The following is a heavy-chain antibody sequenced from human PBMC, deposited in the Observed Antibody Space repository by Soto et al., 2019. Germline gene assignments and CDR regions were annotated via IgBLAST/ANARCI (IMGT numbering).Heavy chain of an antibody. D-gene: IGHD3-10*01. CDR3: AKNQDYYGSSPTDY. J-gene: IGHJ4*02. CDR1: GFTFSRYG. Sequence: SLRLSCAASGFTFSRYGMHWFRQAPGKGLEWVAVISYDGSNKYYADSVKGRFTISRDNSKNTLYLQMNSLRAEDTAVYYCAKNQDYYGSSPTDYWGQGTLVTVSS. V-gene: IGHV3-30*18. CDR2: ISYDGSNK.